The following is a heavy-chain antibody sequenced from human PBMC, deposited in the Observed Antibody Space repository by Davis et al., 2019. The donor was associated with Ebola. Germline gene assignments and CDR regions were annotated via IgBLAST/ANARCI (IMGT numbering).Heavy chain of an antibody. CDR1: GFTFSSYA. CDR2: ISYDGSNK. V-gene: IGHV3-30-3*01. D-gene: IGHD1-26*01. CDR3: AKGPKSGSLDY. J-gene: IGHJ4*02. Sequence: GESLKISCAASGFTFSSYAMHWVRQAPGKGLEWVAVISYDGSNKYYADSVKGRFTISRDNSKNTLYLQMNSLRADDTAVYYCAKGPKSGSLDYWGQGTLVTVSS.